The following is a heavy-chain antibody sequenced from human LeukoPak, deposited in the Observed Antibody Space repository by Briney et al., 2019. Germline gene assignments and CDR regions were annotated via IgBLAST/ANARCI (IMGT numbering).Heavy chain of an antibody. CDR2: ISAYNGNT. CDR1: GYTFTSYG. CDR3: AKDRNGDYDGDYFDY. J-gene: IGHJ4*02. V-gene: IGHV1-18*01. Sequence: GASVKVSCKASGYTFTSYGISWVRQAPGQGLEWMGWISAYNGNTNYAQKLQGRVTMTTDTSTSTAYMELRSLRSDDTAVYYCAKDRNGDYDGDYFDYWGQGTLVTVSS. D-gene: IGHD4-17*01.